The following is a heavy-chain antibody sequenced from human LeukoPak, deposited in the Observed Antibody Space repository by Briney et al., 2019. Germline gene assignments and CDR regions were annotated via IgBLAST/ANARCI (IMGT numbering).Heavy chain of an antibody. Sequence: GGSLRLSCAASGFTFSGHWMSWVRQAPGQGLEWVANINQGGSDKYYVDSVKGRFTISRDNANNLLYLQMNSLRGEDTAVYYCTRDRSRAEDDWGQGTLVTVSS. CDR2: INQGGSDK. V-gene: IGHV3-7*01. D-gene: IGHD1-14*01. J-gene: IGHJ4*02. CDR3: TRDRSRAEDD. CDR1: GFTFSGHW.